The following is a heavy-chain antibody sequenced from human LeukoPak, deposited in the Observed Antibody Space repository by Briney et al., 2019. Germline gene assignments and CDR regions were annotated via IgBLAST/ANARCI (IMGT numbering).Heavy chain of an antibody. CDR3: AKDNPVLEY. J-gene: IGHJ4*02. CDR2: ISKDESNK. V-gene: IGHV3-30*18. Sequence: PGRSLRLSCAASGFSFSTFGMHWVRQTPGKGLEWVSHISKDESNKYYADSVKGRFTISRDTSKNTLFLQMNSLRVEDTAVYYCAKDNPVLEYWGQGTLVTVSS. CDR1: GFSFSTFG.